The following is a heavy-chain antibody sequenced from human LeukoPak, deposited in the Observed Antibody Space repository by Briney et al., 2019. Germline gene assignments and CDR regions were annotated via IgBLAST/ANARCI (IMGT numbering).Heavy chain of an antibody. V-gene: IGHV4-31*03. CDR1: GGSISSGGYY. CDR2: IYYSGST. D-gene: IGHD2-2*01. J-gene: IGHJ4*02. Sequence: PSQTLSLTCTVSGGSISSGGYYWSWIRQHPGKGLEWIGYIYYSGSTYYNPSLKSRVTMSVDPSKNQFSLKLSSVTAADTAVYYCARACSSTSCYATLDYWGQGTLVTVSS. CDR3: ARACSSTSCYATLDY.